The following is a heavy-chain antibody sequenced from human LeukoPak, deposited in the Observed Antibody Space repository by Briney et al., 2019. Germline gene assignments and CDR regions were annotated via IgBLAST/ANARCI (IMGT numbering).Heavy chain of an antibody. CDR1: GGSISSGSYY. V-gene: IGHV4-39*07. J-gene: IGHJ3*02. CDR3: ARDRPTIDWVEGAFDI. Sequence: SETLSLSCTVSGGSISSGSYYWGWIRQPPGKGLEWIGSIYYSGSTYYNPSLKSRVTISVDTSKNQFSLELSSVTAADTAVYYCARDRPTIDWVEGAFDIWGQGTMVTVSS. CDR2: IYYSGST. D-gene: IGHD3-9*01.